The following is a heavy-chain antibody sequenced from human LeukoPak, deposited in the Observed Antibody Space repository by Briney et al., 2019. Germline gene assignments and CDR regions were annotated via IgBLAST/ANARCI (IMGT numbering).Heavy chain of an antibody. CDR1: GYTFTSYG. Sequence: ASVKVSCKASGYTFTSYGISWVRQAPGQGLEWMGWISAYNGNTNYAQKLQGRVTMTTDTSTSTAYMELRSLRSDDTAVYYCARDAGERYSYGSAVDYWGQGTLVTVSS. D-gene: IGHD5-18*01. V-gene: IGHV1-18*01. CDR3: ARDAGERYSYGSAVDY. J-gene: IGHJ4*02. CDR2: ISAYNGNT.